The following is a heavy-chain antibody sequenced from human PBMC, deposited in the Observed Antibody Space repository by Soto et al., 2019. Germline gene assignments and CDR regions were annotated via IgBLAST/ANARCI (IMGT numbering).Heavy chain of an antibody. D-gene: IGHD2-15*01. CDR2: ISGSGGST. CDR3: AKPVLYCSGGSCYGGWFDP. V-gene: IGHV3-23*01. CDR1: GFTFSSYA. J-gene: IGHJ5*02. Sequence: GESLKISCAASGFTFSSYAMSWVRQAPGKGLEWVSAISGSGGSTYYADSVKGRFTISRDNSKNTLYLQMNSLRAEDTAVYYCAKPVLYCSGGSCYGGWFDPWGQGTLVTVSS.